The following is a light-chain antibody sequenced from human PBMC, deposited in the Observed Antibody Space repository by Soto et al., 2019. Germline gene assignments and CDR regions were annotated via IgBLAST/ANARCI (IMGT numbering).Light chain of an antibody. J-gene: IGKJ4*01. V-gene: IGKV1D-16*01. CDR1: QGIRGW. CDR3: QQVNSYPLT. Sequence: DIKMTQSPSSLSAFIGDRVTITCRASQGIRGWLAWYQLKPGKAPKSLIYATSTLQDGVPSRFSGNGSGTEFTLTISSLQPEDFATYYCQQVNSYPLTFGGGTKVDIK. CDR2: ATS.